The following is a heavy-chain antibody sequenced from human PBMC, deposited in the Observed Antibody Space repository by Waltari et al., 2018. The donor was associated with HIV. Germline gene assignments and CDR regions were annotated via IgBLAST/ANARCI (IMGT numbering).Heavy chain of an antibody. CDR2: IGSLQNFI. Sequence: EVILVESGGGLVRTGGSLRVSCAASGLRCTDFNMNWVPQGPGKGLEWVASIGSLQNFIQYADSVKGRFTVSRDNARNSLYLQMNSLTAEDTAVYYCARGPPSGWSWFDPWGQGTLVTVSS. CDR1: GLRCTDFN. V-gene: IGHV3-21*01. D-gene: IGHD6-19*01. CDR3: ARGPPSGWSWFDP. J-gene: IGHJ5*02.